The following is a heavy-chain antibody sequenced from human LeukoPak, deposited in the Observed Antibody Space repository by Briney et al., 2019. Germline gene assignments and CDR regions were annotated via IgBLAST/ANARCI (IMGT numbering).Heavy chain of an antibody. J-gene: IGHJ4*02. D-gene: IGHD1-26*01. V-gene: IGHV3-9*01. Sequence: GGSLRLSCAASGLTFDDYAMHWVRQAPGKGLEWVSGISWNSGSIGYADSVKGRFTISRDNAKNSLYLQMDSLRAEDTALYYCASLYSGSYSSDYWGQGTLVTVSS. CDR1: GLTFDDYA. CDR2: ISWNSGSI. CDR3: ASLYSGSYSSDY.